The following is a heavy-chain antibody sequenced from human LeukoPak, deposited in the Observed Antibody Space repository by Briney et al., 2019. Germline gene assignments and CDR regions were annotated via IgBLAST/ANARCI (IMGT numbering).Heavy chain of an antibody. J-gene: IGHJ1*01. V-gene: IGHV4-39*01. CDR2: IYYSGST. CDR1: GGSISSSCYY. Sequence: KASETLSLTCTVSGGSISSSCYYWGWNRQPPGKGLEWIGSIYYSGSTYYNPSLKSRVTISVDTSKNQFSLKLSSVTAADTAVYYCARHGGGGWYVTECFQHWGQGTLVTVS. D-gene: IGHD6-19*01. CDR3: ARHGGGGWYVTECFQH.